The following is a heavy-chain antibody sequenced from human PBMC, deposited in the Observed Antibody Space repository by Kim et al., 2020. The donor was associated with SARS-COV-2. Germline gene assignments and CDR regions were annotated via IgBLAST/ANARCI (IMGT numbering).Heavy chain of an antibody. Sequence: SETLSLTCTVSGYSISSGYYWGWIRQPPGKGLEWIGSIYHSGSTYYNPSLKSRVTISVDTSKNQFSLKLSSVTAADTAVYYCARDQYYYDSSGYYLYYYYYYGMDVWGQGTTVTVSS. CDR3: ARDQYYYDSSGYYLYYYYYYGMDV. V-gene: IGHV4-38-2*02. D-gene: IGHD3-22*01. CDR2: IYHSGST. J-gene: IGHJ6*02. CDR1: GYSISSGYY.